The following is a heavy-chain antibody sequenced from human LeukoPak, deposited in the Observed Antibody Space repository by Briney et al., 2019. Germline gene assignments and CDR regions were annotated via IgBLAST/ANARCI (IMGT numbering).Heavy chain of an antibody. CDR2: IWYDGSNK. Sequence: PGRSLRLSCAASGFPFSSYGMHWVRQAPGKGLEWVAVIWYDGSNKYYADSVKGRFTISRDNSKNTLYLQMNSLRAEDTAVYYCAKDDTGIGDTAMDYWGQGTLVTVSS. D-gene: IGHD5-18*01. CDR3: AKDDTGIGDTAMDY. J-gene: IGHJ4*02. V-gene: IGHV3-33*06. CDR1: GFPFSSYG.